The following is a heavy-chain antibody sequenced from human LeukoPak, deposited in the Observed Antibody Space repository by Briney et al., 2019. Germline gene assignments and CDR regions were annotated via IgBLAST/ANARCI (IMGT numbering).Heavy chain of an antibody. D-gene: IGHD3-10*01. V-gene: IGHV5-51*01. CDR1: GYSFTSYW. Sequence: GESLKISCKGSGYSFTSYWIGWVRRMPGKGLEWMGIIYPGDSDTRYSPSFQGQVTISADKSISTAYLQWSSLKASDTAMYYCARHGSGSSNEDNWFDPWGQGTLVTLSS. CDR3: ARHGSGSSNEDNWFDP. CDR2: IYPGDSDT. J-gene: IGHJ5*02.